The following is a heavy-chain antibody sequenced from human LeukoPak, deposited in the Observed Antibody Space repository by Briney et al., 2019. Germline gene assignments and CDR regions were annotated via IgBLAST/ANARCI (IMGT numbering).Heavy chain of an antibody. D-gene: IGHD3-16*02. V-gene: IGHV1-18*01. CDR3: ARDTSYVWGSYRTPGY. CDR2: ISACYGDT. CDR1: GYIFGHNG. J-gene: IGHJ4*02. Sequence: ASVKVSCKTSGYIFGHNGISWVRQAPGQGPEWMGWISACYGDTKYAQKFQGRVTMTRDTSTSTVYMELSSLKSEDTAVYYCARDTSYVWGSYRTPGYWGQGTLVTVSS.